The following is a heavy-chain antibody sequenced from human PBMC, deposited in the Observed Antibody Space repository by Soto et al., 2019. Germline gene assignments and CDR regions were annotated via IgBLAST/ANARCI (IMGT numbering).Heavy chain of an antibody. CDR2: ISAYNGNT. Sequence: GASVKVSCKASGYTFTGYYMHWVRQAPGQGLEWMGWISAYNGNTNYAQKLQGRVTMTTDTSTSTAYMELRSLRSDDTAVYYCARYIVVVPAAMDVWGKGTTVTVSS. D-gene: IGHD2-2*01. CDR3: ARYIVVVPAAMDV. J-gene: IGHJ6*04. V-gene: IGHV1-18*04. CDR1: GYTFTGYY.